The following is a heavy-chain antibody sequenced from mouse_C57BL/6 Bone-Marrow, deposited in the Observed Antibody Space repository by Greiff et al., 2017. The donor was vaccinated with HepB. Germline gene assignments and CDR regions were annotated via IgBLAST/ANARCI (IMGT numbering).Heavy chain of an antibody. CDR2: IYPGSGNT. CDR3: AREGGYSNYDFDY. CDR1: GYTFTDYY. D-gene: IGHD2-5*01. J-gene: IGHJ2*01. Sequence: VQLQQSGAELVRPGASVKLSCKASGYTFTDYYINWVKQRPGQGLEWIARIYPGSGNTYYNEKFKGKATLTAEKSSSTAYMQLSSLTSEDSAVYFCAREGGYSNYDFDYWGQGTTLTVSS. V-gene: IGHV1-76*01.